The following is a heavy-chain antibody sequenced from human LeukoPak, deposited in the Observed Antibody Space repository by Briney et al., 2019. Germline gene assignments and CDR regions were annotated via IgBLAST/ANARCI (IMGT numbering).Heavy chain of an antibody. CDR2: INPKNSGT. Sequence: ASVKVSCKASGYTFTSYYMHWVRQAPGQGLDWMGWINPKNSGTNFAQRFHGRVTMTRDTSISTVYMELSRLRSDATALYYCARTLYIGAVSGGFDYWGQGSLVTVSS. D-gene: IGHD6-13*01. J-gene: IGHJ4*02. CDR3: ARTLYIGAVSGGFDY. V-gene: IGHV1-2*02. CDR1: GYTFTSYY.